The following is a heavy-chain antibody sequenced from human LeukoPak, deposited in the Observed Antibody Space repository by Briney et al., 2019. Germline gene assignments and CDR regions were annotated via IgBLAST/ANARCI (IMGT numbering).Heavy chain of an antibody. CDR3: AREGRRQMATTFDY. CDR1: GFTFSSYW. CDR2: INSDGSST. D-gene: IGHD5-24*01. V-gene: IGHV3-74*01. J-gene: IGHJ4*02. Sequence: SGGSLRLSCAATGFTFSSYWMHWVRQAPGKGLVWVSRINSDGSSTSYADSVKGRFTISRDNAKNTLYLQMNSLRAEDTAVYYCAREGRRQMATTFDYWGQGTLVTVSS.